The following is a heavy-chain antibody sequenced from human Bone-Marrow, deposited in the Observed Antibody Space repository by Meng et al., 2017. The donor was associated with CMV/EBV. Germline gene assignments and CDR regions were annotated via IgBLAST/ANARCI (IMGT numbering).Heavy chain of an antibody. CDR3: TRGLLDLLMADTAMVYWFDP. V-gene: IGHV3-53*05. CDR2: IYSGGTT. CDR1: GFTFSSYS. J-gene: IGHJ5*02. D-gene: IGHD5-18*01. Sequence: ETLSLTCAASGFTFSSYSMNWVRQAPGKGLEWVSVIYSGGTTYYTDSVKGRFTISRDNSKNTLYLQMNSLRAEDTAVYYCTRGLLDLLMADTAMVYWFDPWGQGTLVTVSS.